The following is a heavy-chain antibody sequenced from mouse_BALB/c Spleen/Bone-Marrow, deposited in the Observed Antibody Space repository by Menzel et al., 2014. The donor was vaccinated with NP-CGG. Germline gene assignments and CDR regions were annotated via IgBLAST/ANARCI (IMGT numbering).Heavy chain of an antibody. Sequence: EVKVEESGAELVKPGASVKLSCTASGFNIKDTYMHWVKQRPEQGLEWIGRIDPANYNTKYDPKFQGKATITADTSSNTAYLQLSSLTSEDTAVYYCARNSMAYWGQGTLVTVSA. CDR2: IDPANYNT. V-gene: IGHV14-3*02. CDR3: ARNSMAY. J-gene: IGHJ3*01. CDR1: GFNIKDTY.